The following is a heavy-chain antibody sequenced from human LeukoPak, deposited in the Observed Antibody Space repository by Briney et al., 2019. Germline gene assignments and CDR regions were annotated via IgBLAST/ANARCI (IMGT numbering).Heavy chain of an antibody. CDR1: GGSISSGSYY. CDR3: ARGTRGYYYYYMDV. D-gene: IGHD2-8*01. J-gene: IGHJ6*03. Sequence: SETLSLTCTVSGGSISSGSYYWSWIRQPAGKGLEYIGRIYTSGSPSYNPSLKSRVTISVDTSKNQFSLKLSSVTAADTAVYYCARGTRGYYYYYMDVWGKGTTVTISS. CDR2: IYTSGSP. V-gene: IGHV4-61*02.